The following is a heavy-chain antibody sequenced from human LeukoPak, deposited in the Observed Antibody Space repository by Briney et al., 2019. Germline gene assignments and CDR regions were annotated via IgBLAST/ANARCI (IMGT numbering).Heavy chain of an antibody. J-gene: IGHJ6*03. CDR2: IYHSGST. V-gene: IGHV4-38-2*02. Sequence: GSLRLSCAASGVTFSRYSMNWVRQSPGKGLEWIGSIYHSGSTYYNPSLKSRVTISVDTSKNQFSLKLSSVTAADTAVYYCARDLDSGYAHYYMDVWGKGTTVTVSS. D-gene: IGHD5-12*01. CDR3: ARDLDSGYAHYYMDV. CDR1: GVTFSRYS.